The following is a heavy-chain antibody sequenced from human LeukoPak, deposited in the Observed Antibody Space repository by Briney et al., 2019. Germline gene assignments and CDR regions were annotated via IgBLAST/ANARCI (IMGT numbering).Heavy chain of an antibody. J-gene: IGHJ5*02. D-gene: IGHD3-10*01. Sequence: GGSLRLSCAASGFTFSSYAMSWVRQAPGKGLEWVSAICGSGGSTYYADSVKGRFTISRDNSKNTLYLQMNSLRAEDTAVYYCAKERADLWFGELLSWGQGTLVTVSS. CDR2: ICGSGGST. CDR1: GFTFSSYA. V-gene: IGHV3-23*01. CDR3: AKERADLWFGELLS.